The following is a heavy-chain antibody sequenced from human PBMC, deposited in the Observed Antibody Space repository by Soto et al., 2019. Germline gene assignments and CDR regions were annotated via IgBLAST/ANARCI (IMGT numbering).Heavy chain of an antibody. CDR1: GGSFSGYY. J-gene: IGHJ5*02. CDR3: ARGTTSYYYGSGSYLTPVLKRWFDP. D-gene: IGHD3-10*01. Sequence: QVQLQQWGAGLLKPSETLSLTCAVYGGSFSGYYWSWIRQPPGKGLEWIGEINHSGSTNYNPSLKRRVTISVDTSKNQFSLELSSVTAADTAVYYCARGTTSYYYGSGSYLTPVLKRWFDPWGQGTLVTVSS. CDR2: INHSGST. V-gene: IGHV4-34*01.